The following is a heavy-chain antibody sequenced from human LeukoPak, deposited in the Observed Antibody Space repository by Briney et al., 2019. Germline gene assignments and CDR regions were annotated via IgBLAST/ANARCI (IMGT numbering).Heavy chain of an antibody. CDR3: ARRTPYDVLTGYYNFDY. J-gene: IGHJ4*02. V-gene: IGHV4-59*08. Sequence: SETLSLTCTVSGDSMSSYYWSWIRQPPGKGLEWIAYISYSGSTKYNPSLQNRVTISIDTSKDQFSLKLTSVTAADTAVYYCARRTPYDVLTGYYNFDYWSQGTLVTVSS. D-gene: IGHD3-9*01. CDR2: ISYSGST. CDR1: GDSMSSYY.